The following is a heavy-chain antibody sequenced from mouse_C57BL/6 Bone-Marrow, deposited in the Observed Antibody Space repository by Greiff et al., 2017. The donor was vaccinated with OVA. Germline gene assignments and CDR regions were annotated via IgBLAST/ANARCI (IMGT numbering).Heavy chain of an antibody. CDR1: GYTFTDYY. CDR3: ARVYYDYDGYAMDY. CDR2: INPYNGGT. J-gene: IGHJ4*01. Sequence: VQLQQPGAELVKPGASVKLSCKASGYTFTDYYMNWVKQSHGKSLEWIGVINPYNGGTSYNQKFKGKATLTVDKSSSTAYMELNSLTSEDSAVYYCARVYYDYDGYAMDYWGQGTSVTVSS. V-gene: IGHV1-19*01. D-gene: IGHD2-4*01.